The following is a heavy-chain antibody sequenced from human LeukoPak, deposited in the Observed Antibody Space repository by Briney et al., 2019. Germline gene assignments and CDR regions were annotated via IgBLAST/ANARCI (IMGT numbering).Heavy chain of an antibody. V-gene: IGHV7-4-1*02. D-gene: IGHD3-16*02. CDR1: GYTFTSND. CDR2: IHPSTGNP. J-gene: IGHJ4*02. CDR3: ARAFQSLGGLSLPDY. Sequence: ASVKVSCKASGYTFTSNDINWVRQAPGQGLEWMGWIHPSTGNPTYAQGFTGRFVFSLDTSVSTTYLQISSLKAEDTAVYFCARAFQSLGGLSLPDYWGQGTLLTVSS.